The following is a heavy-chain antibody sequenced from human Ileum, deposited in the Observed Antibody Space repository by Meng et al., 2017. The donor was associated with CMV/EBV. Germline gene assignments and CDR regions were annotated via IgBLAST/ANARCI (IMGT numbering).Heavy chain of an antibody. V-gene: IGHV4-39*07. CDR3: ATFGGGWDLP. D-gene: IGHD3-16*01. CDR1: GVSISSSCYY. J-gene: IGHJ5*02. Sequence: QLQEQDSGLVVPAPALTLLIPCAVCGVSISSSCYYVGRAPQPAGKGLEGIGSMSNSGDTTHLPSLNSRSALKTDTPKTQFSLCLTSATAAETAFYYFATFGGGWDLPWGQGTLVTVSS. CDR2: MSNSGDT.